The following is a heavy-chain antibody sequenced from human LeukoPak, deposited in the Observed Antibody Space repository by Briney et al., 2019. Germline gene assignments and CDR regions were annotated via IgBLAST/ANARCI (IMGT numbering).Heavy chain of an antibody. J-gene: IGHJ4*02. CDR2: ISAYSGST. Sequence: ASVTVSCTSSGYTFTIFYITWVRQAPGQGLEWLGWISAYSGSTDYAERFQGRVTMTIDRSTNTAYMDLRSLRYDDTAVYWCTRGYGGWPTYIDYWGQGSLVIVSS. CDR3: TRGYGGWPTYIDY. V-gene: IGHV1-18*01. CDR1: GYTFTIFY. D-gene: IGHD6-19*01.